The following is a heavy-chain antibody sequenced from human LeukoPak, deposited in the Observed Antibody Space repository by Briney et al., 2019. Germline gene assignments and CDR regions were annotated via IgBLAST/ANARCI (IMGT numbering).Heavy chain of an antibody. J-gene: IGHJ6*02. Sequence: GGSLRLSCAASGFTFSSYEMNWVRQAPGKGLEWASYISSSGSTIYYADSVKGRFTISRDNAKNSLYLQMNSLRAEDTAVYYCARDQGSKAAAGYYYGMDVWGQGTTVTVS. CDR3: ARDQGSKAAAGYYYGMDV. D-gene: IGHD6-13*01. CDR1: GFTFSSYE. V-gene: IGHV3-48*03. CDR2: ISSSGSTI.